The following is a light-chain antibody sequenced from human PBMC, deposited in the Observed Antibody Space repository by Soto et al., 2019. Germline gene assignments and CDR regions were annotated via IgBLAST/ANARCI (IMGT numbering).Light chain of an antibody. V-gene: IGKV1-39*01. CDR2: AAS. J-gene: IGKJ1*01. CDR1: QIISSY. CDR3: QQSYSTPWT. Sequence: DIQMTQSPSSLSASVGYRFTITCRASQIISSYLNWYQQKPGKAPKLLIYAASSLQSGVPSRFSGSGSGTDFTLTISSLQPEDFATYYCQQSYSTPWTFGQGTTVDIK.